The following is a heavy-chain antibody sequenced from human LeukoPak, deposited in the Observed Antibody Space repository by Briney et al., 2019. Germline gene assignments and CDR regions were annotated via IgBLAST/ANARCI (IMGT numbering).Heavy chain of an antibody. CDR3: ATRQLYYYYYYMDV. J-gene: IGHJ6*03. CDR1: GFTFSSYS. V-gene: IGHV3-21*01. Sequence: GGSLRLSCAASGFTFSSYSMNWVRQAPGKGLEWVSSISSSSSYIYYADSVKGRFTISRDNAKNSLYLQMNSLRAEDTAVYYCATRQLYYYYYYMDVWGKGTTVTVSS. D-gene: IGHD2-2*01. CDR2: ISSSSSYI.